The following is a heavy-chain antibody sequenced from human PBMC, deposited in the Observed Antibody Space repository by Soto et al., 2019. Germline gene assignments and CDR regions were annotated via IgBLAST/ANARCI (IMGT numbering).Heavy chain of an antibody. CDR2: ITADGGT. CDR3: APHVSCSVGSCQYDDFAI. Sequence: EVQVLESGGGLVQPGGSLRLSCEGSGFTVSSHAMTWIRQAPGKGPEWVSTITADGGTYYADSVKGRFTMSRGTSGSTLYLHRPSMGADDAVVYYCAPHVSCSVGSCQYDDFAIRGQGTMVTVSS. CDR1: GFTVSSHA. V-gene: IGHV3-23*01. D-gene: IGHD2-15*01. J-gene: IGHJ3*02.